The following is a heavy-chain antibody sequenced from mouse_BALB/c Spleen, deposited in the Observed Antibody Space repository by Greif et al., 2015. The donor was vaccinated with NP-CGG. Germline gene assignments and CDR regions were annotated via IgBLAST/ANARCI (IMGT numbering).Heavy chain of an antibody. J-gene: IGHJ4*01. D-gene: IGHD2-4*01. CDR1: GFTLSDYY. Sequence: EVKVVESGGGLVKPGGSLKLSCAASGFTLSDYYMYWVRQTPEKRLEWVATISDGGSYTYYPDSVKGRFTISRDNAKNNLYLQMSSLKSEDTAMYYCARDKGITTFYYAMDYWGQGTSVTVSS. CDR3: ARDKGITTFYYAMDY. V-gene: IGHV5-4*02. CDR2: ISDGGSYT.